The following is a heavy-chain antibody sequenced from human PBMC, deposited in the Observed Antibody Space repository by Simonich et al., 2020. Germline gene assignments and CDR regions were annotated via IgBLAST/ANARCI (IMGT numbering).Heavy chain of an antibody. CDR2: INPTSGGT. CDR3: ARVRFEAFDI. CDR1: GYTFTGYY. V-gene: IGHV1-2*02. Sequence: QVQLVQSGAEVKKPGASVKVSCKASGYTFTGYYMHWVRQAPGQGLEWMGWINPTSGGTNYAQKFQGRVTRTTDTSISTAYMELSRLRSDDTAVYYCARVRFEAFDIWGQGTMVTVSS. J-gene: IGHJ3*02.